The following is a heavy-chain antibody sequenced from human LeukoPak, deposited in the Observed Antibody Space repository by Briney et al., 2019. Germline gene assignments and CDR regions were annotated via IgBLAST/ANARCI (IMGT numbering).Heavy chain of an antibody. D-gene: IGHD6-13*01. J-gene: IGHJ4*02. V-gene: IGHV4-39*07. CDR1: GGSISSSSYY. CDR3: ARGSAAAGGALYYFDY. CDR2: IYYSGST. Sequence: SETLSLTCTVSGGSISSSSYYWGWIRQPPGKGLEWIGSIYYSGSTNYNPSLKSRVTISVDTSKNQFSLKLSSVTAADTAVYYCARGSAAAGGALYYFDYWGQGTLVTVSS.